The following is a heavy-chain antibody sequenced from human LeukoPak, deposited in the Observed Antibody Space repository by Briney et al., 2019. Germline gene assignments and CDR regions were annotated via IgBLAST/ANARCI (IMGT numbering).Heavy chain of an antibody. J-gene: IGHJ4*02. CDR3: ARFKSGNFYYFDS. Sequence: SETLSLTCSVSGASLTRPTYYQWSWIRQPPGKGLELIGKIFASGSAIIDPSLKSRATMSLDTSKDEFSLKMSSVTAEDSAVYYCARFKSGNFYYFDSWSQGTLVTVSS. V-gene: IGHV4-61*01. D-gene: IGHD4-23*01. CDR1: GASLTRPTYY. CDR2: IFASGSA.